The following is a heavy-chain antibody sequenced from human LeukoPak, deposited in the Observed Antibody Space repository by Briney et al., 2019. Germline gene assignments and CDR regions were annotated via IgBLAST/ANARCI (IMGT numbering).Heavy chain of an antibody. V-gene: IGHV3-74*01. J-gene: IGHJ4*02. CDR2: INSDGRST. D-gene: IGHD3-3*01. CDR1: GGTFSSYW. Sequence: GGSLRLSCAASGGTFSSYWMHWVRQAPGKGLVWVSRINSDGRSTSYADSVKGRFTTSRGNTKNSLYLQTISPRAEDTSVYYCAREGLRFLEYSIDYWGQGTLVTVSS. CDR3: AREGLRFLEYSIDY.